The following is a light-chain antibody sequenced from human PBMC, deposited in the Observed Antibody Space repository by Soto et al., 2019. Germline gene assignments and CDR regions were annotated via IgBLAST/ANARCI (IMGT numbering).Light chain of an antibody. CDR1: QSVDSNY. V-gene: IGKV3-20*01. CDR2: DAS. Sequence: EIVLTQSPGTLSLSPGVRATLSCRASQSVDSNYLAWYQHKPGQAPRLLISDASKRATDIPDRFSGSGSGTDFTLTISRLEPEDFAVYYCQQFGNSPTTFGQGTRLEIK. CDR3: QQFGNSPTT. J-gene: IGKJ5*01.